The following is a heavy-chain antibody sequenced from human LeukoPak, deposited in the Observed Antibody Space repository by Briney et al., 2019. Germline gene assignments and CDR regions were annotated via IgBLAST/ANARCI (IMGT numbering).Heavy chain of an antibody. CDR1: GFNFDTYP. CDR2: MNSGSHYK. Sequence: GGSLRLSCTASGFNFDTYPMNWVRQAPGKGLEWVSSMNSGSHYKEYAHSVKGRFIISRDNAKNSLYLQMDSLRPEDTALYYCVKDMHDVSGSLDHQFGMDVWGQGITVTVSS. D-gene: IGHD1-1*01. CDR3: VKDMHDVSGSLDHQFGMDV. V-gene: IGHV3-21*04. J-gene: IGHJ6*02.